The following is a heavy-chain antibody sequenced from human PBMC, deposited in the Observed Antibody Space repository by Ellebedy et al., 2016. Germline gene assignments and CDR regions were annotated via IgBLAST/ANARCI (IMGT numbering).Heavy chain of an antibody. D-gene: IGHD5-12*01. V-gene: IGHV4-39*07. CDR3: ARWYSGYDGVSGFDS. CDR1: GGSISSSSYY. CDR2: IYYSGST. J-gene: IGHJ4*02. Sequence: SETLSLTCTVSGGSISSSSYYWGWIRQPPGKGLEWIGSIYYSGSTYYNPSLKSRVTISVDTSKNQFSLKLSSVTAADTAVYYCARWYSGYDGVSGFDSWGQGTLVTVSS.